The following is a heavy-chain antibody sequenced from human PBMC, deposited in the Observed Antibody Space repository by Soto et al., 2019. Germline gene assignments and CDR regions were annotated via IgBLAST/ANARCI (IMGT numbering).Heavy chain of an antibody. CDR1: GFSFIRYW. D-gene: IGHD3-10*01. J-gene: IGHJ4*02. Sequence: GGSLRLSCAASGFSFIRYWMHWVRQAPGKGLVWVSRISPDGRTTTYADSVKGRFTISRDNAKSTLYLQMNSLTVEDGAVYYCADSWLPTSYWGPGTLVTVSS. CDR2: ISPDGRTT. CDR3: ADSWLPTSY. V-gene: IGHV3-74*01.